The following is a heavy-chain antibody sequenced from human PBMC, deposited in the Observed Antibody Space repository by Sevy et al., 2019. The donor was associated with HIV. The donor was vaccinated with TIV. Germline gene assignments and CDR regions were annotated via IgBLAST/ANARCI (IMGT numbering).Heavy chain of an antibody. CDR3: ARTTGLKVGIDFGTLDI. V-gene: IGHV5-51*01. J-gene: IGHJ3*02. CDR1: GYSFTAYW. Sequence: GESLKISCKGSGYSFTAYWIDWVRQVPGKGLEWMGTIYPGDSETRYSPSVQGQVTISADKSPTTAYLQWSSLKASDTAVYYCARTTGLKVGIDFGTLDIWGQGTMVTVSS. D-gene: IGHD4-17*01. CDR2: IYPGDSET.